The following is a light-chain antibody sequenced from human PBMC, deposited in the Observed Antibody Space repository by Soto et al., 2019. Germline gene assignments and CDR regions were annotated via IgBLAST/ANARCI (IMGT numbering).Light chain of an antibody. CDR2: RNN. CDR1: SSNIGSNF. CDR3: AAWDDSRSGGV. Sequence: QSVLTQSPSASGTPGQRVTISCSGSSSNIGSNFVYWYQQLPGTAPKLLIYRNNRRPSGVPDRFSGSKSGASASLAISGLRSEDEADYYCAAWDDSRSGGVFGPGTKVTVL. J-gene: IGLJ1*01. V-gene: IGLV1-47*01.